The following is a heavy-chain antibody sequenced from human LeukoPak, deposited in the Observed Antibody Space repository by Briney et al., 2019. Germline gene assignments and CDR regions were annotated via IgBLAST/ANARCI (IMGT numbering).Heavy chain of an antibody. Sequence: GGSLRLSCAASGFTFNTYGMHWVRQAPGKGLEWVAVISYDGSNKYYADSVKGRFTISRDNSKNTLYLQMNSLRAEDTAVYYCAKGQSWNDYWGQGTLVTVSS. J-gene: IGHJ4*02. V-gene: IGHV3-30*18. D-gene: IGHD1-1*01. CDR2: ISYDGSNK. CDR3: AKGQSWNDY. CDR1: GFTFNTYG.